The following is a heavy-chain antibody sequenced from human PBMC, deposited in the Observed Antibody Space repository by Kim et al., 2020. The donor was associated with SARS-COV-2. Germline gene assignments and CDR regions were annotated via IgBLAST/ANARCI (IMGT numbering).Heavy chain of an antibody. V-gene: IGHV3-74*01. J-gene: IGHJ4*02. CDR3: ARDAVGATKRAFDY. Sequence: ESLTDRVTSTRSTAKNTLYLKINSLTAEDTAVYYCARDAVGATKRAFDYWGQGTLVTVSS. D-gene: IGHD1-26*01.